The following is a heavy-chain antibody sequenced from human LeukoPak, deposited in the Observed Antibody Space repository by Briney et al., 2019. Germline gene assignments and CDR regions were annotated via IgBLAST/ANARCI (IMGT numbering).Heavy chain of an antibody. CDR3: AREGYYGSGSPPSLYFDY. J-gene: IGHJ4*02. CDR1: GFTFSDYA. Sequence: GGSLRLPCAASGFTFSDYAMSWVRQAPGKGLEWVAVTSSDLNVKLYADSVKGRFTISRDNSRSTLYLQMNSLRPEDTAIYYCAREGYYGSGSPPSLYFDYWGQGTLVTVSS. D-gene: IGHD3-10*01. CDR2: TSSDLNVK. V-gene: IGHV3-30*03.